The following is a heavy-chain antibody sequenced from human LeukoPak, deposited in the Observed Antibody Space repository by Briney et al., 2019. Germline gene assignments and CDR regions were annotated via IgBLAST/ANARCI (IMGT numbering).Heavy chain of an antibody. J-gene: IGHJ5*02. CDR2: INHSGST. CDR3: ARGGAFGVVIIRWFDP. Sequence: SETLSLTCAVYGGSFSGYYWSWIRQPPGRGLEWIGEINHSGSTNYNPSLKSRVTISVDTSKNQFSLKLSSVTAADTAVYYCARGGAFGVVIIRWFDPWGQGTLVTVSS. D-gene: IGHD3-3*01. V-gene: IGHV4-34*01. CDR1: GGSFSGYY.